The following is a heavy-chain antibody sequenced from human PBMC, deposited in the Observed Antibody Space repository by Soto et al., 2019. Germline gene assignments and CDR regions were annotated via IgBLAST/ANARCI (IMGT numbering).Heavy chain of an antibody. J-gene: IGHJ6*02. V-gene: IGHV4-59*08. D-gene: IGHD2-8*01. CDR3: ARHNEALPTYYYSDMDV. CDR1: GGSISSYY. CDR2: IYYIGST. Sequence: QGQLQESGPGLVKPSETLSLTCTVSGGSISSYYWSWIRQPPGKGLEWIGYIYYIGSTNYNPSLTSRVLISVDSSKNQFSLKLSSVTAADTAVYYCARHNEALPTYYYSDMDVWGQGTTVTVSS.